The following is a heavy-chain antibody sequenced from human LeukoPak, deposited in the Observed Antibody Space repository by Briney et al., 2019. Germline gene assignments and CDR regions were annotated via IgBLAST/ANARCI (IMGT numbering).Heavy chain of an antibody. D-gene: IGHD1-26*01. CDR2: TYYRSKWYN. V-gene: IGHV6-1*01. CDR3: ARDRGVGASYYYYGMDV. CDR1: GDSVSSNSAA. Sequence: SQTLSLTCAISGDSVSSNSAAWNWIRQSPSRGLEWLGRTYYRSKWYNDCAVSVKSRITINPDTSKNQFSLQLNSVTPEDTAVYYCARDRGVGASYYYYGMDVWGQGTTVTVSS. J-gene: IGHJ6*02.